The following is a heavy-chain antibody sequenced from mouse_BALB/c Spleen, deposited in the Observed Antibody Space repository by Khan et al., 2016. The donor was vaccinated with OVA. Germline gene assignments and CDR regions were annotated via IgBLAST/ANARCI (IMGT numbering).Heavy chain of an antibody. J-gene: IGHJ3*01. CDR3: ASHLTGSFAY. D-gene: IGHD4-1*01. Sequence: EVELVESGGDLVKPGGSLKLSCAASGFTFSNYGISWVRQIPDKRLEWVATINSDGTYTYYPDSVKGRFTISRNNAKNTLYLEMSSLKSEDTAMYYCASHLTGSFAYWGQRTLVTVSA. CDR2: INSDGTYT. CDR1: GFTFSNYG. V-gene: IGHV5-6*01.